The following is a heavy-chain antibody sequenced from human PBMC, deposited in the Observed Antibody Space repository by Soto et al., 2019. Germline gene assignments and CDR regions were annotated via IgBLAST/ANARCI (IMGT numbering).Heavy chain of an antibody. CDR3: ARSGDYGDYDGWREIWAYYYYGMDV. CDR2: INHSGST. D-gene: IGHD4-17*01. Sequence: KTSETLSLTCAVYGGSFSGYYWSWIRQPPGKGLEWIGEINHSGSTNYNPSLKSRVTISVDTSKNQFSLKLSSVTAADTAVYYCARSGDYGDYDGWREIWAYYYYGMDVWGQGTTVTVSS. V-gene: IGHV4-34*01. J-gene: IGHJ6*02. CDR1: GGSFSGYY.